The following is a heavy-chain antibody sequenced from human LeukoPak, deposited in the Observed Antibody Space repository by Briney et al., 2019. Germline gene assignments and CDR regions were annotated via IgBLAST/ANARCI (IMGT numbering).Heavy chain of an antibody. CDR3: ARVVSSLSIAAPY. V-gene: IGHV7-4-1*02. J-gene: IGHJ4*02. D-gene: IGHD6-6*01. CDR2: INTNTGNP. CDR1: GYTFTSYG. Sequence: GASVKVSCKASGYTFTSYGISWVRQAPGQGLEWMGWINTNTGNPTYAQGFTGRFVFSLDTSVSTAYLQITSLKAEDTAVYYCARVVSSLSIAAPYWGQGTLVTVSS.